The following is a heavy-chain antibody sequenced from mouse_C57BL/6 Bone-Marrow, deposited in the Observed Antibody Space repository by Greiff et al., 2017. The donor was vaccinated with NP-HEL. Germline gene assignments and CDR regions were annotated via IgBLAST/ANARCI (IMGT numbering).Heavy chain of an antibody. CDR1: GFTFPDYY. CDR3: ARSIYDDYADDPFNAMDY. J-gene: IGHJ4*01. V-gene: IGHV7-3*01. CDR2: FRNKAEGYAT. Sequence: EVQLMGSGGGLVQPGGSLSLSCAAPGFTFPDYYMSWVRQPPGKALEWLVFFRNKAEGYATECSASVKGRFTISRDTSKRLLYLHMNALTAEDSATYYCARSIYDDYADDPFNAMDYWGQGTSVTVSS. D-gene: IGHD2-4*01.